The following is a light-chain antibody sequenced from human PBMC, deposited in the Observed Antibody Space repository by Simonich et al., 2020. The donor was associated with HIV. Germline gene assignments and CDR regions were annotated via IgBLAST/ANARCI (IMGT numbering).Light chain of an antibody. V-gene: IGLV2-14*02. CDR1: SSDVGSYNL. CDR3: SSYTSSSTLV. Sequence: QSALTQPASVSGSPGQSITISCTGTSSDVGSYNLVSWYQQHPGKAPKLSIYEGSKRPSGVSNRFSGSKSGNTASLTISGLQAEDEADYYCSSYTSSSTLVFGGGTKLTVL. CDR2: EGS. J-gene: IGLJ2*01.